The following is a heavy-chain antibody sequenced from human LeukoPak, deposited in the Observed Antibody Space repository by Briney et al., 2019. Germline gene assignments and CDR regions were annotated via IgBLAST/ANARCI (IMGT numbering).Heavy chain of an antibody. D-gene: IGHD2-15*01. J-gene: IGHJ4*02. V-gene: IGHV3-30-3*01. CDR1: GFTFSSYA. CDR3: ARVVVVAATLDY. Sequence: PGRSLRLSCAASGFTFSSYAMHWVRQAPGKGLEWVAVISYDGSNKYYADSVKGRFTISRDNSKNTLYLQMNSLRAEDTAVYYCARVVVVAATLDYRGQGTLVTVSS. CDR2: ISYDGSNK.